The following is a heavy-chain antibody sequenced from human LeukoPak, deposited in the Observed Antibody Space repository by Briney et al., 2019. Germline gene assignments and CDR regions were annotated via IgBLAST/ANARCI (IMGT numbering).Heavy chain of an antibody. CDR3: ARDEPSGWYMDY. V-gene: IGHV4-4*07. J-gene: IGHJ4*02. D-gene: IGHD6-19*01. Sequence: SETLSLTCTVSGGSISSYYRSWIRQPAGKGLEWIGRIYTSGSTNCNPSLKSRVTMSVDTSKNQFSLKLSSVTAADTAVYYCARDEPSGWYMDYWGQGTLVTVSS. CDR2: IYTSGST. CDR1: GGSISSYY.